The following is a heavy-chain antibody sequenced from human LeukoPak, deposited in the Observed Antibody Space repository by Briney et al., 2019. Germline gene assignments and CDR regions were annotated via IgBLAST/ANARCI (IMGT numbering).Heavy chain of an antibody. J-gene: IGHJ3*02. CDR3: ARDHGDSSGYYYGDAFDI. D-gene: IGHD3-22*01. CDR2: IRGDNGDT. Sequence: ASVKVSCKTSGYTFSSYGITWVRQAPGQGLEWVGWIRGDNGDTNYAQKLQGRVTMTRDMSTSTVYMELSSLRSEDTAVYYCARDHGDSSGYYYGDAFDIWGQGTMVTVSS. V-gene: IGHV1-18*01. CDR1: GYTFSSYG.